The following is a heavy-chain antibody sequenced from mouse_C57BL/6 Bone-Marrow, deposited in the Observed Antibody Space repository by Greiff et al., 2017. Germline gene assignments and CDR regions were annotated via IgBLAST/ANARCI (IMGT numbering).Heavy chain of an antibody. J-gene: IGHJ1*03. CDR1: GYTFTNYW. CDR2: IYPGGGYT. CDR3: ARSLFYYYGSSYWYFDV. Sequence: QVQLKQSGAELVRPGTSVKMSCKASGYTFTNYWIGWAKQRPGHGLEWIGDIYPGGGYTNYNEKFKGKATLTADKSSSTAYMQFSSLTSEDSAIYYCARSLFYYYGSSYWYFDVWGTGTTVTVSS. D-gene: IGHD1-1*01. V-gene: IGHV1-63*01.